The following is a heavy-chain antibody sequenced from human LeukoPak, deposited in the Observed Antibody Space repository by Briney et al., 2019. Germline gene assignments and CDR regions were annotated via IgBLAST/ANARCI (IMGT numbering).Heavy chain of an antibody. Sequence: PSETLSLTCAVYGGSFSGYYWSWIRQPPGKGLEWIGEINHSGSTNYNPSLKSRVTISVDTSKNQFSLKLSTVTAADTAVYYRASWNWNDSGFDPWGQGTLSPSPQ. CDR3: ASWNWNDSGFDP. CDR1: GGSFSGYY. V-gene: IGHV4-34*01. J-gene: IGHJ5*02. CDR2: INHSGST. D-gene: IGHD1-1*01.